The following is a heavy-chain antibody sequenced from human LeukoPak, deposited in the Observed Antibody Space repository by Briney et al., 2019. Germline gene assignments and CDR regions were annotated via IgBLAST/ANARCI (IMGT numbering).Heavy chain of an antibody. V-gene: IGHV3-30*04. J-gene: IGHJ4*02. Sequence: GGSLRLSCAASGFTFSSYAMHWVRQAPGKGLEWVAVISYDGSNKYYADSVKGRFTISRDNSKNTLYLQMNSLRAEDTAVYYCAKDPETYYDSYFDYWGQGTLVTVSS. CDR1: GFTFSSYA. CDR3: AKDPETYYDSYFDY. D-gene: IGHD3-3*01. CDR2: ISYDGSNK.